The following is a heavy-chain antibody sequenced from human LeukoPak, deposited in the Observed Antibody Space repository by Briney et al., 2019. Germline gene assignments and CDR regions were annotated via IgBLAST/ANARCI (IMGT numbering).Heavy chain of an antibody. CDR2: MSSSSDYI. Sequence: GGSLRLSCAASGFPLSSYSMYWVRQAPGKGREWVSFMSSSSDYIYYADSVKGRFTISRDNAKNSLYLQLNSLRAEDTAVYYCARDYDGDYWGQGTLVTVYS. D-gene: IGHD3-22*01. CDR1: GFPLSSYS. J-gene: IGHJ4*02. CDR3: ARDYDGDY. V-gene: IGHV3-21*01.